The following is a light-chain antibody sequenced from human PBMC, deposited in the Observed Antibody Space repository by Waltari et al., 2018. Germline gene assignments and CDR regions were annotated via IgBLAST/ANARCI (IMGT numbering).Light chain of an antibody. V-gene: IGLV2-14*01. CDR2: DVS. CDR1: ATDLGGYNY. Sequence: QSALTQPASVSGSPGQSITISCTGTATDLGGYNYVSWYQQRPGKAPTLIIFDVSSRPSGISNRFSGSKFGHTASLTISGLQPEDEADYYCCSFTSSSTWVFGGGTKLTVL. J-gene: IGLJ3*02. CDR3: CSFTSSSTWV.